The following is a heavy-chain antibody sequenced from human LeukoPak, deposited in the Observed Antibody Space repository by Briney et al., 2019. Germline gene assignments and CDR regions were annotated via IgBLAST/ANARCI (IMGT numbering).Heavy chain of an antibody. J-gene: IGHJ4*02. CDR3: ARDVNYYDSSGCFDY. CDR2: ISYDGSNK. CDR1: GFTFSSYA. V-gene: IGHV3-30*04. D-gene: IGHD3-22*01. Sequence: GGSLRLSSAASGFTFSSYAMHWVRQAPGKGLEWVAVISYDGSNKYYADSVKGRFTISRDNSKNTLYLQMNSLRAEDTAVYYCARDVNYYDSSGCFDYWGQGTLVTVSS.